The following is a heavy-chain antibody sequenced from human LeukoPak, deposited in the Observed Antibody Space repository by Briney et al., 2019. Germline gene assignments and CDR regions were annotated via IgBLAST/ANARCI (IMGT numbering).Heavy chain of an antibody. D-gene: IGHD6-13*01. V-gene: IGHV1-46*01. CDR3: ARERYSSSWTEY. CDR2: INPSGGST. J-gene: IGHJ4*02. Sequence: GASVKVSCKASGYTFTSYYMHGVRQAPGQRLEWMGIINPSGGSTRYAQKCQVRVTVTRATATSTVYMELSSLRSEDTAVYYCARERYSSSWTEYWGQGPLVTVSS. CDR1: GYTFTSYY.